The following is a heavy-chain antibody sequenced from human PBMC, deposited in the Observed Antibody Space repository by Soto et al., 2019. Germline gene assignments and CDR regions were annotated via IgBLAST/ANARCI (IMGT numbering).Heavy chain of an antibody. D-gene: IGHD5-18*01. V-gene: IGHV4-4*02. Sequence: QVQLQESGPGLVKPSGTLSLTCAVSGGSLIGINWLSWVRQSPGKGLEWIGEIYYRGTTNYTPSLKGRVTISLDTSANQFSLKLTSVTAADTAVYYCARDRGSLTYGYDFWSQGTLVTVS. CDR3: ARDRGSLTYGYDF. CDR2: IYYRGTT. CDR1: GGSLIGINW. J-gene: IGHJ4*02.